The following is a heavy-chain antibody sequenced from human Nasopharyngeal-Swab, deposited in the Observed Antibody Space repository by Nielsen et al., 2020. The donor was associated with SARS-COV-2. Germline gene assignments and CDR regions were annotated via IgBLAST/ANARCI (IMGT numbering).Heavy chain of an antibody. V-gene: IGHV1-69*10. J-gene: IGHJ5*02. CDR3: ASSHCSSTSCYHWFDP. D-gene: IGHD2-2*01. CDR2: IIPILGIA. Sequence: WARHAPGQGLEWMGGIIPILGIANYAQKFQGRVTITADKSTSTAYMELSSLRSEDTAVYYCASSHCSSTSCYHWFDPWGQGTLVTVSS.